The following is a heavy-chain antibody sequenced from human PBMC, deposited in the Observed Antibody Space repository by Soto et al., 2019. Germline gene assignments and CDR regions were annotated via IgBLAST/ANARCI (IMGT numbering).Heavy chain of an antibody. CDR1: VGSFSGYY. CDR2: INHSGST. J-gene: IGHJ4*02. V-gene: IGHV4-34*01. Sequence: SETLCLTCAFYVGSFSGYYWGWIRQPPGKGLDWIGEINHSGSTNYNPSLKSRVTISVDTSKNQFSLKLSSVTAADTAVYYCARVGYYYYLGYFDYWGQGTQVTVSS. D-gene: IGHD3-22*01. CDR3: ARVGYYYYLGYFDY.